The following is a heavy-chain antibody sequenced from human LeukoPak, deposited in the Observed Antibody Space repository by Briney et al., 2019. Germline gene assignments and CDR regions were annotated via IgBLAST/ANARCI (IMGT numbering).Heavy chain of an antibody. CDR1: GFTFSSYG. CDR2: INTSGGTT. D-gene: IGHD5-18*01. CDR3: AKDPPTVMANAFHI. J-gene: IGHJ3*02. Sequence: GGSLRLSCAASGFTFSSYGMSWVRQAPGKGLEWVSGINTSGGTTYYADSVKGQFTISRDNSKNTLYLQMNSLRADDTAAYYCAKDPPTVMANAFHIWGQGTMVTVSS. V-gene: IGHV3-23*01.